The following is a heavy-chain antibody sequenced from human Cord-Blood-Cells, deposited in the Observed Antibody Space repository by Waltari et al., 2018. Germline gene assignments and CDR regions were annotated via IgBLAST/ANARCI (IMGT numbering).Heavy chain of an antibody. Sequence: QVQLVESGGGVVQPGRSLRLSCAASGFTFSSYGMHWVRQAPGKGLEWVAVIWYDGSNKYYADSVKGRFTISRDNSKNTLYLQMNSLRAEDTAVYYCARGGSGSYCFDYWGQGTLVTVSS. D-gene: IGHD3-10*01. CDR3: ARGGSGSYCFDY. CDR2: IWYDGSNK. CDR1: GFTFSSYG. J-gene: IGHJ4*02. V-gene: IGHV3-33*01.